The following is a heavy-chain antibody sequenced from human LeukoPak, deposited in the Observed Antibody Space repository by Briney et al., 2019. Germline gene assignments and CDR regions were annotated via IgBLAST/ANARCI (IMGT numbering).Heavy chain of an antibody. CDR2: IRSDGSNK. J-gene: IGHJ4*02. CDR3: AKDRERYYYGSGSNFDY. Sequence: GGSLRLSCAAAGFTFSSYDMHWVRQAPGKGLEWVAFIRSDGSNKYYADSVKGRFTISRDNSKNTLYLQMNSLRAEDTAVYYCAKDRERYYYGSGSNFDYWGQGTLVTVSS. CDR1: GFTFSSYD. V-gene: IGHV3-30*02. D-gene: IGHD3-10*01.